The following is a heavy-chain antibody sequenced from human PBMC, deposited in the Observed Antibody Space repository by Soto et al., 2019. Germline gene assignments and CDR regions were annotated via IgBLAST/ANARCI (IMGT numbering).Heavy chain of an antibody. J-gene: IGHJ6*02. CDR2: ISSSSSYI. D-gene: IGHD3-22*01. Sequence: PGGSLRLSCAASGFTFSSYSMNWVRRAPGKGLEWVSSISSSSSYIYYADSVKGRFTISRDNAKNSLYLQMNSLRAEDTAVYYCAGPDYYDSSGYYYGDYYYGMDVWGQGTTVTVSS. CDR3: AGPDYYDSSGYYYGDYYYGMDV. V-gene: IGHV3-21*01. CDR1: GFTFSSYS.